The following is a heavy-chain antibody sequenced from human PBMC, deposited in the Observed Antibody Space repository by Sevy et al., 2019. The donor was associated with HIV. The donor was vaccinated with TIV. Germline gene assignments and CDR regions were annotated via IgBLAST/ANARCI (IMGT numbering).Heavy chain of an antibody. CDR1: GFSLSTTEVG. J-gene: IGHJ3*02. CDR2: IYWNDDR. V-gene: IGHV2-5*01. CDR3: AYTSYDTSGYYNHDAFDI. D-gene: IGHD3-22*01. Sequence: SGPTLVNPTQTLTLTCTFSGFSLSTTEVGVGWIRQPPGKALEWLVLIYWNDDRRYSPSLKSRLTITKDTSKNQVVLTMTNMDPVDTATYYCAYTSYDTSGYYNHDAFDIWGQGTMVTVSS.